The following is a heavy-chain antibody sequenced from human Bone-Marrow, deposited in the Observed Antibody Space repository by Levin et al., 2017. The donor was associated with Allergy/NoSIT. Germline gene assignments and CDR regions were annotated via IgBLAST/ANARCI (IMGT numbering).Heavy chain of an antibody. J-gene: IGHJ4*02. V-gene: IGHV3-23*01. Sequence: GESLRLSCAASGFTFSSFAMSWVRQTPGKGLEWVSAISAGGGSTYYADSVKGRFTISRDNSKNTLYLQINSLRAEDTAVYYCAKDIAVAVRYFDYWGQGTLVTVSS. CDR1: GFTFSSFA. D-gene: IGHD6-19*01. CDR3: AKDIAVAVRYFDY. CDR2: ISAGGGST.